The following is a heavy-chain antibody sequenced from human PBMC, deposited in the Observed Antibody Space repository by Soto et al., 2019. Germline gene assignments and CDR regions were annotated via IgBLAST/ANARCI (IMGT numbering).Heavy chain of an antibody. CDR3: ARGRGLRYFDWLMYWDY. CDR2: INHSGTT. CDR1: GGSFSGYY. J-gene: IGHJ4*02. D-gene: IGHD3-9*01. Sequence: SETLSLTCSVYGGSFSGYYWSWIRQPPGKGLEWIGEINHSGTTNYNPSSKSRVTISVDTPKNQFYLKLSSVHAADTAVYSCARGRGLRYFDWLMYWDYWGQGTLVTVSS. V-gene: IGHV4-34*01.